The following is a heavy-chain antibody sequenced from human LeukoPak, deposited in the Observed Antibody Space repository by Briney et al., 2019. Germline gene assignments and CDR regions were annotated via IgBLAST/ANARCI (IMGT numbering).Heavy chain of an antibody. J-gene: IGHJ3*02. CDR3: ARATRDYDSSGYRAFDI. Sequence: SETLSLTCAVSGGSISSGGYSWSWIRQPPGKGLEWIGYIYYSGSTYYNPSLKSRVTISVDTSKDQFSLKLSSVTAADTAVYYCARATRDYDSSGYRAFDIWGQGTMVTVSS. D-gene: IGHD3-22*01. V-gene: IGHV4-30-4*07. CDR2: IYYSGST. CDR1: GGSISSGGYS.